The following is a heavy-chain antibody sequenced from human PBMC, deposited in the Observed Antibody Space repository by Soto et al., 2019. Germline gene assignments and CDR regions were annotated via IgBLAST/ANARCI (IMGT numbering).Heavy chain of an antibody. CDR1: GYTFTNYA. Sequence: QVPLVQSGAEVMKPGASVKVSCKASGYTFTNYAIHWVRQAPGQRLEWMGWINGGNGNTKYSQRFQGRVTITRDASASTVYMELSSLRSEDTAVFYCARAYCGGDCPPGGYWGQGALVTVSS. CDR2: INGGNGNT. D-gene: IGHD2-21*02. V-gene: IGHV1-3*01. J-gene: IGHJ4*02. CDR3: ARAYCGGDCPPGGY.